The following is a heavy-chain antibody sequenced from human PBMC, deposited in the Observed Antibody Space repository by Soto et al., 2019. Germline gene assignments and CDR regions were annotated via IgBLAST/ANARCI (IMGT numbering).Heavy chain of an antibody. V-gene: IGHV1-3*05. CDR3: ARVSGYYLPDY. J-gene: IGHJ4*02. Sequence: QVQLVQSGAEEKKPGASVKVSCKASGYTFTNYAMHWVRQAPGQRLEWMGWINAGNGNTKYSQKFQGRVIITRDTSACTAYMELSSLRSEDTAVHYCARVSGYYLPDYWGQGTLVTVSS. CDR2: INAGNGNT. CDR1: GYTFTNYA. D-gene: IGHD5-12*01.